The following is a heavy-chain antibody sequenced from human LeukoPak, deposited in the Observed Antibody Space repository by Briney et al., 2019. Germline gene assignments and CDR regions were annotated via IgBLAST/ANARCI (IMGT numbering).Heavy chain of an antibody. J-gene: IGHJ4*02. CDR1: GFTFSSYA. CDR3: ARDLSPLSSGWYCGY. Sequence: PGGSLRLSCAASGFTFSSYAMHWVRQAPGKGLEWVAVISYDGSNKYYADSVKGRFTISRDNSKNTLYLQMNSLRAEDTAVYYCARDLSPLSSGWYCGYWGQGTLVTVSS. V-gene: IGHV3-30*04. CDR2: ISYDGSNK. D-gene: IGHD6-19*01.